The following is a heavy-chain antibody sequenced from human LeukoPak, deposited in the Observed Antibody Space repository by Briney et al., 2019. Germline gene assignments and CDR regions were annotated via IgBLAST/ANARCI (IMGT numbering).Heavy chain of an antibody. D-gene: IGHD3-22*01. CDR3: AHSPPPNYYDSTLWYFQH. CDR1: GLSIGTSGMR. J-gene: IGHJ1*01. V-gene: IGHV2-70*12. Sequence: SGPTLVNPPEHLTLTSTLSGLSIGTSGMRGSWISEPPGKALEWLANIDWDDDKYYITSRKTSLPISKSPSKNQLVLTMSNMDPSDTATHICAHSPPPNYYDSTLWYFQHWGQGTLVTVSS. CDR2: IDWDDDK.